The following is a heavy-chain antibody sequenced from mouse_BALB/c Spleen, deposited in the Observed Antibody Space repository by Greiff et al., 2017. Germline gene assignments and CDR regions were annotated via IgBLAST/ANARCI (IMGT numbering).Heavy chain of an antibody. CDR3: ARGGRDYAMDY. J-gene: IGHJ4*01. V-gene: IGHV1-54*01. Sequence: VQLQQSGAELVRPGTSVKVSCKASGYAFTNYLIEWVKQRPGQGLEWIGVINPGSGGTNYNEKFKGKATLSADKSSSTAYMQLSSLTSDDSAVYFCARGGRDYAMDYWGQGTSVTVSS. D-gene: IGHD3-1*01. CDR2: INPGSGGT. CDR1: GYAFTNYL.